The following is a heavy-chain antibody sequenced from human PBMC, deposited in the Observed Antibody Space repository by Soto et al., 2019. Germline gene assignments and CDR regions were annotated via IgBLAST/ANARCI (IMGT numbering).Heavy chain of an antibody. V-gene: IGHV4-31*03. CDR1: VGSLSSGGYY. CDR3: ARGVLI. Sequence: SETLSLTCIVSVGSLSSGGYYWNWIRQHPGKGLEWIGNIYYSGSTNYNPSLKSRVTISVDTSKNQFSLKLTSMTAADTAVYYCARGVLIWGQGTLVTVSS. J-gene: IGHJ4*02. CDR2: IYYSGST. D-gene: IGHD3-16*01.